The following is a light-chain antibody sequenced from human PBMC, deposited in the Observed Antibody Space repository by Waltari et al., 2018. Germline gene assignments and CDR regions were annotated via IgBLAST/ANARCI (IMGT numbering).Light chain of an antibody. CDR2: DDA. J-gene: IGLJ2*01. V-gene: IGLV3-21*02. CDR3: QVWDTQTDHMI. CDR1: NVVSKS. Sequence: SYVLTQTPPVSVAPGQTARISRVGNNVVSKSVHWYQQRPGQAPVLVIFDDADRPSGIPDRFSGSNSGNTAALTINRVEAGDEADYYCQVWDTQTDHMIFGGGTKLTVL.